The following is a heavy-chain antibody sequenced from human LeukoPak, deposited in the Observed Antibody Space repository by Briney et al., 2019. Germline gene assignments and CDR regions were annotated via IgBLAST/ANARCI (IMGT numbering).Heavy chain of an antibody. V-gene: IGHV1-69*05. Sequence: AASVKVSCKASGGTFSSYAISWVRQAPGQGLEWMGGIIPIFGTANYAQKFRGRVTITTDESTSTAYMELSSLRSEDTAVYYCARGGYSSGWYNWFDPWGQGTLVTVSS. CDR1: GGTFSSYA. CDR3: ARGGYSSGWYNWFDP. CDR2: IIPIFGTA. J-gene: IGHJ5*02. D-gene: IGHD6-19*01.